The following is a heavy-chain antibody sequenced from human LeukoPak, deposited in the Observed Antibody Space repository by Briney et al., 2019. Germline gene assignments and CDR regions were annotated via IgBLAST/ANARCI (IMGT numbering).Heavy chain of an antibody. V-gene: IGHV4-34*01. J-gene: IGHJ4*02. Sequence: SETLSLTCAVYGGSFSGYYWSWIRQPPGKGLEWIGEINHSGSTNYNPSLKSRVTISVDTSKNQFSLKLSSVTAADTAVYYCARGLIPSRQWLANFYFDYWGQGTLVTVSS. CDR1: GGSFSGYY. CDR3: ARGLIPSRQWLANFYFDY. D-gene: IGHD6-19*01. CDR2: INHSGST.